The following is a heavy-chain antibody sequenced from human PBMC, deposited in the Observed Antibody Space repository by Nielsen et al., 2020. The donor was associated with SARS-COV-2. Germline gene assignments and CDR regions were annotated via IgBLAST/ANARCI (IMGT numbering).Heavy chain of an antibody. Sequence: WIRQPPGKGLEWIGYIYYSGSTNYNPSLKSRVTISVDTPKNQFSLKLSSVTAADTAVYYCARAVTPTTFDIWGQGTMVTVSS. D-gene: IGHD4-23*01. V-gene: IGHV4-59*01. CDR2: IYYSGST. CDR3: ARAVTPTTFDI. J-gene: IGHJ3*02.